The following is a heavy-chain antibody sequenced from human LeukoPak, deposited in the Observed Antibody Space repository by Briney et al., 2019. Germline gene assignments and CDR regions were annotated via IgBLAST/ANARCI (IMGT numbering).Heavy chain of an antibody. J-gene: IGHJ3*02. CDR1: GFSFSSFA. CDR3: VRQGPIAVAGKAYDAFDI. CDR2: ISSSGSTI. Sequence: PGGSLRLSCTASGFSFSSFAMNWVRQAPGKGLEWVSYISSSGSTIYYADSVKGRFTISRDNAKNSLYLQMNSLRAEDTAVYYCVRQGPIAVAGKAYDAFDIWGQGTMVTVSS. V-gene: IGHV3-48*03. D-gene: IGHD6-19*01.